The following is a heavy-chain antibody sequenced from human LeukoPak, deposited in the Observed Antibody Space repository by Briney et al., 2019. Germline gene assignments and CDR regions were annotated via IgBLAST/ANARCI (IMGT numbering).Heavy chain of an antibody. CDR1: GFTFSSYA. Sequence: GGSLRLSCAASGFTFSSYAMSWVRQAPGKGLEWVSAISGSGGSTYYADSVKGRFTISRDNAKNSLYLQMNSLRAEDTAVYYCARDSSSWAFDYWGQGALVTVSS. CDR3: ARDSSSWAFDY. J-gene: IGHJ4*02. CDR2: ISGSGGST. V-gene: IGHV3-23*01. D-gene: IGHD6-13*01.